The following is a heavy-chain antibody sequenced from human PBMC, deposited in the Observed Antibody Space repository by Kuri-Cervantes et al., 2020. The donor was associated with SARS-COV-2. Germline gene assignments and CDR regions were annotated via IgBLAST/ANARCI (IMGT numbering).Heavy chain of an antibody. V-gene: IGHV3-33*01. D-gene: IGHD2-15*01. Sequence: GGSLRLPCAASGFTFSSYGMHWVRQAPGKGLEWVAVIWYDGSNKYYADSVKGRFTISRDNSKNTLYLQMNSLSAEDTAVYYCARDPGGDMLLQYYYGMDVWGQGTTVTVSS. CDR1: GFTFSSYG. CDR2: IWYDGSNK. J-gene: IGHJ6*02. CDR3: ARDPGGDMLLQYYYGMDV.